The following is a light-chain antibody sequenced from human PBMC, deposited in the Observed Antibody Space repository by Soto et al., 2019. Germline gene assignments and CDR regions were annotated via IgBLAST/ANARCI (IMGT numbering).Light chain of an antibody. CDR3: QQEHVCSYA. Sequence: DIQSTQFPSTRTAFVGDRVGITCLASQDIGTWLAWYLQKPEKAPKVLIYRASHLESGVPSRFSASGSGTEVSLTINSLQAGDLATQYRQQEHVCSYAVSQGTKVDIK. CDR2: RAS. CDR1: QDIGTW. J-gene: IGKJ2*01. V-gene: IGKV1-5*03.